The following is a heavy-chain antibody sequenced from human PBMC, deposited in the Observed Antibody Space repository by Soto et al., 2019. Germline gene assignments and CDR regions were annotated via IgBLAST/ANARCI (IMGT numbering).Heavy chain of an antibody. J-gene: IGHJ5*02. D-gene: IGHD4-17*01. CDR1: EVTFSSYA. CDR3: ARVAGGYGDYGNWFDP. CDR2: IIPIFGTA. V-gene: IGHV1-69*01. Sequence: QVQLVQSGAEVKKPGSSVKFSCKASEVTFSSYAISWVRQAPGQGLEWMGGIIPIFGTANYAQKFQGRVTITADESTSTAYMELSSLRSEDTAVYYCARVAGGYGDYGNWFDPWGQGTLVTVSS.